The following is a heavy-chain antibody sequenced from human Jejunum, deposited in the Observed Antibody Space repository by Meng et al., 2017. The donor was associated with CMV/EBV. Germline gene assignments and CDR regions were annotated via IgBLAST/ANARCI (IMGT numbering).Heavy chain of an antibody. CDR3: AKLQGLYSGTYYGHSFDF. CDR1: SSYG. CDR2: SRYDGTQD. D-gene: IGHD1-26*01. V-gene: IGHV3-30*02. J-gene: IGHJ4*02. Sequence: SSYGMHWVRQAPGKGLEWVAFSRYDGTQDYYADSVKGRFTISRDSSANTLYLQMKSLRREDTAMYYCAKLQGLYSGTYYGHSFDFWGQGTLVTVSS.